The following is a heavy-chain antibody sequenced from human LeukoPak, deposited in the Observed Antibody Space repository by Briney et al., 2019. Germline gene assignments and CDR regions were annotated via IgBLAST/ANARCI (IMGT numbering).Heavy chain of an antibody. CDR3: ARESHDFWSGYDNY. D-gene: IGHD3-3*01. V-gene: IGHV4-59*12. CDR2: IYYSGST. CDR1: GGSISSYY. Sequence: SETLSLTCTVSGGSISSYYWSWIRQPPGKGLEWIGYIYYSGSTNYNPSLKSRVTISVDTSKNQFSLKLSSVTAADTAVYYCARESHDFWSGYDNYWGQGTLVTVSS. J-gene: IGHJ4*02.